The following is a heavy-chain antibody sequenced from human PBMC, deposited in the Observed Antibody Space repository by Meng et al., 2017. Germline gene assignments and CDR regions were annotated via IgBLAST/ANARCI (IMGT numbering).Heavy chain of an antibody. D-gene: IGHD1-26*01. Sequence: KVSCKGSGYSFTSYWIGWVRQIPGKGLEWMGIIYPGDSDTRYSPSLQGQVTISADKSISTAYLQWSSLKASDTAMYYCARQVEWELRDDAFDFWGQGTMVTVSS. V-gene: IGHV5-51*01. CDR3: ARQVEWELRDDAFDF. CDR1: GYSFTSYW. J-gene: IGHJ3*01. CDR2: IYPGDSDT.